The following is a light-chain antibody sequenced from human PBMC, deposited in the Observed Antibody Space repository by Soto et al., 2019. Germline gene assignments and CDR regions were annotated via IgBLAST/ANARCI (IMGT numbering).Light chain of an antibody. CDR2: DVS. CDR3: TSYTSSTPFYV. J-gene: IGLJ1*01. V-gene: IGLV2-14*01. CDR1: SSDVGGYTY. Sequence: QSVLTQPASVSGSPGQAITISCTGSSSDVGGYTYVSWYQQHPGKAPKFIIYDVSNRPSGVSNRFSGSKSGNTASLTISGLQAEDEAEYYCTSYTSSTPFYVFGTGTKVTVL.